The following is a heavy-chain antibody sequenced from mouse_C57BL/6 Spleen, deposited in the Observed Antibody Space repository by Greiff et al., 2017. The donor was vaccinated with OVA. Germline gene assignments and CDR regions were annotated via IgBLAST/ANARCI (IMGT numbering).Heavy chain of an antibody. CDR2: ISSGSSTI. CDR3: ARERTYYYAMDY. J-gene: IGHJ4*01. Sequence: EVQLQESGGGLVKPGGSLKLSCAASGFTFSDYGMHWVRQAPEKGLEWVAYISSGSSTIYYADTVKGRFTISRDNAKNTLFLQMTSLRSEDTAMYYCARERTYYYAMDYWGQGTSVTVSS. CDR1: GFTFSDYG. V-gene: IGHV5-17*01.